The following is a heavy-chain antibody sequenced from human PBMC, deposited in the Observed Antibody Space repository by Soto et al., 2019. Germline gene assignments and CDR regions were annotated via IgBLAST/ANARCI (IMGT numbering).Heavy chain of an antibody. CDR3: AGDYDSRSYRFDY. CDR1: GGSISSHN. J-gene: IGHJ4*02. CDR2: IYPSGST. D-gene: IGHD3-10*01. Sequence: SETLSLTCTVSGGSISSHNWSWIRQSPGKGLEWIGYIYPSGSTTYNPSLRSRVTMSVDTSKNQFSLKLSSVTAADTAVYYCAGDYDSRSYRFDYWGQGTLVTVSS. V-gene: IGHV4-59*11.